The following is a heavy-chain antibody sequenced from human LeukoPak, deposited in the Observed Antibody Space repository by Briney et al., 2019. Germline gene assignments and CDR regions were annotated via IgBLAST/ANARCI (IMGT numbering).Heavy chain of an antibody. CDR2: IHYTGTT. J-gene: IGHJ3*02. D-gene: IGHD1-1*01. CDR1: GGSINNHY. CDR3: ATNRAGXXDRPFDX. V-gene: IGHV4-59*08. Sequence: PSETLSLTCIVSGGSINNHYGTWIRQTPGKGLEWIGDIHYTGTTKYNPSLKSRVTISIDTSKNQFSLELSSVTATDTAVCFCATNRAGXXDRPFDXWGQGTMVTVSS.